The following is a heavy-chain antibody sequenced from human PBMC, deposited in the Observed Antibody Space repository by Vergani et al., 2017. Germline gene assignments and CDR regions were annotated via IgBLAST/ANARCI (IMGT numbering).Heavy chain of an antibody. CDR3: ARDQAESVYGGNPLDAFDI. V-gene: IGHV4-31*03. Sequence: QVQLQESVPGLVKPSQTLSLTCTVSGGSISSGGYYWSWIRQHPGKGLEWIGYIYYSGSTYYNPSLKSRVTISVDTSKNQFSLKLSSVTAADTAVYYCARDQAESVYGGNPLDAFDIWGQGTMVTVSS. CDR2: IYYSGST. D-gene: IGHD4-23*01. J-gene: IGHJ3*02. CDR1: GGSISSGGYY.